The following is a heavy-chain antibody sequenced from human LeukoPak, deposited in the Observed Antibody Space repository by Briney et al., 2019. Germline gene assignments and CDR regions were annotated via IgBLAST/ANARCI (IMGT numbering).Heavy chain of an antibody. J-gene: IGHJ4*02. CDR1: GFSFSSSW. CDR3: ARDRRSGLDH. V-gene: IGHV3-7*03. Sequence: GGSLRLSCAASGFSFSSSWMAWVRQAPGQGLEWVANLKQDAYQTFYLESVKGRFTISRDNAKNSLYLYMNSLRVEDTAMYYCARDRRSGLDHWGQGALVTVSP. CDR2: LKQDAYQT. D-gene: IGHD6-19*01.